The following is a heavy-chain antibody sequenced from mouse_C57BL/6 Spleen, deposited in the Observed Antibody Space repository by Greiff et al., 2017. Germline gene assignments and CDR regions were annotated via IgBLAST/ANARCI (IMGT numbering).Heavy chain of an antibody. D-gene: IGHD2-1*01. CDR3: ARRGDGNYFDY. Sequence: QQSGQGLEWIGEIDPSDSYTNYNQKFKGKATLTVDTSSSTAYLQLSSLTSEDSAVYYCARRGDGNYFDYWGQGTTLTVSS. J-gene: IGHJ2*01. V-gene: IGHV1-50*01. CDR2: IDPSDSYT.